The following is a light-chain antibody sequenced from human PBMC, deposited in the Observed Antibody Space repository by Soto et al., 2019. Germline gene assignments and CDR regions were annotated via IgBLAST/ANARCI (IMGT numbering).Light chain of an antibody. CDR1: QSISYW. J-gene: IGKJ1*01. CDR3: QQYDTYSRT. CDR2: KPS. Sequence: DIQMTQSPSTLSASVGDRVTITCRASQSISYWLAWYQQRPGKAPKLQIYKPSSLEGGVPSRFSGSGSGTEFTLTISSLQPDDFATYYCQQYDTYSRTFGQGTKVEVK. V-gene: IGKV1-5*03.